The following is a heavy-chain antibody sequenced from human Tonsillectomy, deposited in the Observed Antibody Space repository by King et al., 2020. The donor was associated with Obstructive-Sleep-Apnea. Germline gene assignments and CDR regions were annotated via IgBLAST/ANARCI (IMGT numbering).Heavy chain of an antibody. J-gene: IGHJ4*02. V-gene: IGHV5-10-1*01. CDR1: GYSFTSYW. CDR3: VRDEGTD. CDR2: IHPSDSDT. Sequence: VQLVESGAEVKKPGESLRISCKTSGYSFTSYWISWVHQMPGKGLQWMGRIHPSDSDTNHSPSFQGLATISVDESITTVYLQWSSLRASDTAMYFCVRDEGTDWGQGTLVTVSS.